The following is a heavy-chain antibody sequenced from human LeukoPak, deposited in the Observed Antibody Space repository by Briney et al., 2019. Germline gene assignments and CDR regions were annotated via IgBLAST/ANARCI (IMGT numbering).Heavy chain of an antibody. CDR3: ATGYCSGGSCYPSGY. CDR1: GFTFSNYA. D-gene: IGHD2-15*01. CDR2: ISNSGSYI. Sequence: PGGSLRLSCAASGFTFSNYAMNWVRQAPGKGLEWVSSISNSGSYIYYADSVKGAFTVSRNNAKNPLYLQLNSLRAEDTAVYYCATGYCSGGSCYPSGYWGQGTLVTPSS. V-gene: IGHV3-21*01. J-gene: IGHJ4*02.